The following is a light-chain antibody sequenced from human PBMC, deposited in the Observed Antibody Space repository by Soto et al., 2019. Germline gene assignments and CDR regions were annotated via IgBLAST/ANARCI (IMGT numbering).Light chain of an antibody. CDR1: QSVSSY. J-gene: IGKJ4*01. Sequence: EIVLTQSPATLSLSPGERATLSCRASQSVSSYLAWYQQKPGQAPRLLIYDASNRATGIPARFSGSGSGTDFTLTTSSLEPEDLAVYYCQQRSKPLTFGGGTKVEIK. CDR3: QQRSKPLT. CDR2: DAS. V-gene: IGKV3-11*01.